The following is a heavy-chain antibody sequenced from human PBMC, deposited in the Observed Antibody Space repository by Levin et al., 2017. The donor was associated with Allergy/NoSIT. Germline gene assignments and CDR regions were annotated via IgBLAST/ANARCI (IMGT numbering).Heavy chain of an antibody. J-gene: IGHJ5*02. CDR2: IYYSGST. Sequence: SQTLSLTCTVSGGSISSYYWSWIRQPPGKGLEWIGYIYYSGSTNYNPSLKSRVTISVDTSKNQFSLKLSSVTAADTAVYYCARYSSSWYGGGARWFDPWGQGTLVTVSS. D-gene: IGHD6-13*01. V-gene: IGHV4-59*01. CDR1: GGSISSYY. CDR3: ARYSSSWYGGGARWFDP.